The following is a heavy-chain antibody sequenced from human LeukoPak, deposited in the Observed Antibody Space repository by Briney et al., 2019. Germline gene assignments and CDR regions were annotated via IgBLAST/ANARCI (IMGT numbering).Heavy chain of an antibody. CDR3: ARAAPVLRFLEWFPDY. D-gene: IGHD3-3*01. Sequence: SETLSLTCTVSGGSISSGGYYWSWIRQHPGKGLEWIGYIYYSGSTYYNPSLKSRVTISVDTSKNQFSLKLGSVTAADTAVYYCARAAPVLRFLEWFPDYWGQGTLVTVSS. CDR2: IYYSGST. CDR1: GGSISSGGYY. V-gene: IGHV4-31*03. J-gene: IGHJ4*02.